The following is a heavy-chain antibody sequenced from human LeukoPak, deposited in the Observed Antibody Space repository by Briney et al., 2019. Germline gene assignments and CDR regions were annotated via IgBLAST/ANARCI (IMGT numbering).Heavy chain of an antibody. Sequence: RGSLRLSCAASGFAFRSYCMSWVRQAPGKGLEWVANIKQDGSEKYYVDSVRGRFTISRDNAKNPLYLQMNSLRAEDTAVYYCARDGDGTFSVDYWGQGTLVTVSS. CDR3: ARDGDGTFSVDY. J-gene: IGHJ4*02. V-gene: IGHV3-7*01. CDR1: GFAFRSYC. CDR2: IKQDGSEK.